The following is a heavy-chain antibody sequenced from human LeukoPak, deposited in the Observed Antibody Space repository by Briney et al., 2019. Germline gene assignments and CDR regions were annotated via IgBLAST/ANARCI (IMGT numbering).Heavy chain of an antibody. CDR3: AIISVAGTRDFDY. CDR2: ISAYSGNT. D-gene: IGHD1/OR15-1a*01. Sequence: ASVKVSCKASDYAFNNFGISWVRKAPGQGLDGLGWISAYSGNTKYVEKFQGRVTMTTETSTTTAYMELRSLKSDDTAVYYCAIISVAGTRDFDYWGQGTPVTVSS. V-gene: IGHV1-18*01. J-gene: IGHJ4*02. CDR1: DYAFNNFG.